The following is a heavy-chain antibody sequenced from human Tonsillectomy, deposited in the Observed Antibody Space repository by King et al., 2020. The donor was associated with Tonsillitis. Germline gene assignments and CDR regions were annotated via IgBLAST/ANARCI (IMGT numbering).Heavy chain of an antibody. CDR2: ISSNGGST. V-gene: IGHV3-64*02. CDR3: ARGSAGGVDV. Sequence: VQLVESEEGLVQPGGSLRLSCAASGFTFSNYAMHWVRQAPGKGLEYVSAISSNGGSTYYADSVKGRFTISRDNSKNTLYLQMGSLRAEDMAVYYCARGSAGGVDVWGQGTTVTVSS. CDR1: GFTFSNYA. J-gene: IGHJ6*02. D-gene: IGHD3-10*01.